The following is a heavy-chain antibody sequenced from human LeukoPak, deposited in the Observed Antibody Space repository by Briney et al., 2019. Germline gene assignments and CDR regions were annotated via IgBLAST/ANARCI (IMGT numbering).Heavy chain of an antibody. Sequence: SETLSLTCTVSGGSINNSPYYWGWIRQPPGKELEWIVSMHYSGTTYYNPSLKSRVTISVDTSKNQFSLRLISVTAADTAVFYSARNDRGRPADYWGQGTLVTVSS. J-gene: IGHJ4*02. CDR3: ARNDRGRPADY. V-gene: IGHV4-39*01. D-gene: IGHD1-26*01. CDR2: MHYSGTT. CDR1: GGSINNSPYY.